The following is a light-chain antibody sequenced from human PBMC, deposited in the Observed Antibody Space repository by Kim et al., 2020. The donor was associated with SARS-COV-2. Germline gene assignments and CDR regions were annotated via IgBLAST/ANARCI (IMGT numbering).Light chain of an antibody. Sequence: QRVTISCSGSSSNNGSNTVNWYQQLPGTAPKLRIYSNNQRPSGVPDRFSGSKSGTSASLAISGLQSEDEADYYCAAWDDSLNGFYVFGTGTKVTVL. V-gene: IGLV1-44*01. CDR2: SNN. CDR1: SSNNGSNT. J-gene: IGLJ1*01. CDR3: AAWDDSLNGFYV.